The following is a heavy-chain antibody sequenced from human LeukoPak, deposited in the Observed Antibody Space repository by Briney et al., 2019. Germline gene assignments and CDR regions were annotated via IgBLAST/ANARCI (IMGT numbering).Heavy chain of an antibody. CDR3: AKEAQNYDFWSGYSG. J-gene: IGHJ4*02. Sequence: GGSLRLSCAASGFTFSSYAMHWVRQAPGKGLEWVAVIWYDGSNKYYADSVKGRFTISRDNSKNTLYLQMNSLRAEDTAVYYCAKEAQNYDFWSGYSGWGQGTLVTVSS. CDR2: IWYDGSNK. V-gene: IGHV3-33*06. D-gene: IGHD3-3*01. CDR1: GFTFSSYA.